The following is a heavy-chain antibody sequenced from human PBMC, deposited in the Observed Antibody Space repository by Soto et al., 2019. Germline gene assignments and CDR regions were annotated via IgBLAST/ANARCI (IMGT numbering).Heavy chain of an antibody. CDR3: ARELSHYRGTPPPYGAFYI. J-gene: IGHJ3*02. V-gene: IGHV3-30-3*01. D-gene: IGHD4-17*01. CDR2: IPYDGSNK. Sequence: GGSLRLSCAASGFTFSSYAMHWVRQAPGKGLEWVAVIPYDGSNKYYADSVKGRFTISRDNSKNTLYLQMNSLRAEDTAVYYCARELSHYRGTPPPYGAFYIWGKGTMVTVSS. CDR1: GFTFSSYA.